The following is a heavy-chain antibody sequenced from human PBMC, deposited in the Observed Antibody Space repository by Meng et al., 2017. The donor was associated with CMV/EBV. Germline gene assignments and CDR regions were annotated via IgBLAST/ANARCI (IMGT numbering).Heavy chain of an antibody. Sequence: GESLKISCGASGFTFSDYYMSWIRQAPGKGLEWVSYISSSGSTIYYADSVKGRFTISRDNAKNSLYLQMNSLRAEDTAVYYCARNDHDFWSGYSYGMDVWGQGTTVTVSS. CDR1: GFTFSDYY. CDR3: ARNDHDFWSGYSYGMDV. D-gene: IGHD3-3*01. J-gene: IGHJ6*02. V-gene: IGHV3-11*04. CDR2: ISSSGSTI.